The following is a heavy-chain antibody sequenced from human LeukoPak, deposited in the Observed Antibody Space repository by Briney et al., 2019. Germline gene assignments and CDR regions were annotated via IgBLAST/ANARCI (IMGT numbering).Heavy chain of an antibody. CDR2: IYYSGST. CDR3: ARRSSWPYYFDY. Sequence: SETLSLTCSVSGGSIRSYYWSWIRQPPGKGLEWIGYIYYSGSTNYNPSLKSRLTISVDTSKNQFSLKLSSVTAADTAVYYCARRSSWPYYFDYWGQGTLVTVSS. J-gene: IGHJ4*02. CDR1: GGSIRSYY. V-gene: IGHV4-59*01. D-gene: IGHD6-13*01.